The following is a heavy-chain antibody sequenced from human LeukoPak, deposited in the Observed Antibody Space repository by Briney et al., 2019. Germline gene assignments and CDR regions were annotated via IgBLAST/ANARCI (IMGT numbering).Heavy chain of an antibody. CDR1: GYTFPSYG. J-gene: IGHJ6*02. Sequence: ASVKVSCKASGYTFPSYGISWLRQAAGQGLEWIGWISAYNGNTNYAQKLQGRVTMTTDTSTSTAYMDLRSLRSDDTAVYYCARGVAVARYGMDVWGQGTTVTVSS. V-gene: IGHV1-18*01. D-gene: IGHD6-19*01. CDR2: ISAYNGNT. CDR3: ARGVAVARYGMDV.